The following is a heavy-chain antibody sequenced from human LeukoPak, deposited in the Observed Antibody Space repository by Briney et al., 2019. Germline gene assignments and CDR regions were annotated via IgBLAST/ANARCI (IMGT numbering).Heavy chain of an antibody. CDR3: ARDRAARGSSIPY. CDR1: GFTFSSYA. CDR2: ISYDGSNK. D-gene: IGHD6-6*01. V-gene: IGHV3-30-3*01. J-gene: IGHJ4*02. Sequence: GGSLRLSCAASGFTFSSYAMHWVRQAPGKGLEWVAVISYDGSNKYYADSVKGRFTISRDNSKNTLYLQMNSLRAEDTAVYYYARDRAARGSSIPYWGQGTLVTVSS.